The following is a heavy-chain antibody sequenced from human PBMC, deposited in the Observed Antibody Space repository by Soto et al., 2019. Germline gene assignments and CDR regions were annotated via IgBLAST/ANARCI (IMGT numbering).Heavy chain of an antibody. CDR1: GYTFTSHD. Sequence: QVQLVQSGAEVKKSGASVKVSCKASGYTFTSHDINLVRQATGQGLEWMGWMNPNSGNTGYAQKFQGRVTMTRNTSISTAYMELSSLRSDDTAVYSCVRWDYGYYTRFEYWGQRRQVTVSS. CDR3: VRWDYGYYTRFEY. D-gene: IGHD4-17*01. V-gene: IGHV1-8*01. CDR2: MNPNSGNT. J-gene: IGHJ4*02.